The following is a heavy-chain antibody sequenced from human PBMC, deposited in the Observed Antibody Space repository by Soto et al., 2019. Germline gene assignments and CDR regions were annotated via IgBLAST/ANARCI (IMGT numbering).Heavy chain of an antibody. D-gene: IGHD2-2*01. CDR2: IYHSGST. CDR3: ASSIVPAGGMDV. J-gene: IGHJ6*02. Sequence: QVQLQESGPGLVKPSGTLSLTCAVSGGSISSSNWWSWVRQPPGKGLEWIGEIYHSGSTNYNPSLKKSNCILVNKSNNPFSLKLSSVTAADTAVYYCASSIVPAGGMDVWGQGTTVTVSS. CDR1: GGSISSSNW. V-gene: IGHV4-4*02.